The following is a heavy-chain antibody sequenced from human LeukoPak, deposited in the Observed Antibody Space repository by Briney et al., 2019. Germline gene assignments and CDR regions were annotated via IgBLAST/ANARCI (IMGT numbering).Heavy chain of an antibody. D-gene: IGHD6-19*01. CDR1: GYTFTSYG. CDR2: ISGYNGNT. V-gene: IGHV1-18*01. CDR3: AGEEVRRAVAGYFDN. J-gene: IGHJ4*02. Sequence: VASVKVSCKASGYTFTSYGISWVRQAPGQGLEWMGWISGYNGNTNYAQKLQGRVTMTTDTSTSTVYMELRSLRSDDTAVYYCAGEEVRRAVAGYFDNWGQGTLVTVSS.